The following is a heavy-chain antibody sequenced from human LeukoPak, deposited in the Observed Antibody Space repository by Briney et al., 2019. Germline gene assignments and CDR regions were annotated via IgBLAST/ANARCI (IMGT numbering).Heavy chain of an antibody. D-gene: IGHD3-10*01. CDR2: ISYDGSNK. V-gene: IGHV3-30-3*01. Sequence: GGSLRLSCAASGFTFSSYAMHWVRQAPGKGLEWVAVISYDGSNKYYADSVKGRFTISRDNSKNTLYLQMNSLRSEDTAVYYCARALTGEWLSRAFDIWGQGTMVTVSS. CDR1: GFTFSSYA. J-gene: IGHJ3*02. CDR3: ARALTGEWLSRAFDI.